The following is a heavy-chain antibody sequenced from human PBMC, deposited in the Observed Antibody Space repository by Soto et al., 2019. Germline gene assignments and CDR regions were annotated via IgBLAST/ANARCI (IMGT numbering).Heavy chain of an antibody. CDR2: ISSSGNT. J-gene: IGHJ4*02. CDR3: ARAPMVLTRSYFDS. V-gene: IGHV4-59*07. D-gene: IGHD3-22*01. Sequence: PSDTLSLTSTVSDGSISNFYWSWIRQPPGKGLEWIGYISSSGNTNYNPSLKSRVSISVDTSKNQFSLNLTSVTAADTAVYYCARAPMVLTRSYFDSWGQGTPVTVSS. CDR1: DGSISNFY.